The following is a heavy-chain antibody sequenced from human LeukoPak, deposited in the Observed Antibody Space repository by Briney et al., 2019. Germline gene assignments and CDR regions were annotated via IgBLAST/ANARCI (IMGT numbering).Heavy chain of an antibody. D-gene: IGHD3-22*01. CDR3: ARVENYYDSSGYPGYFDY. V-gene: IGHV4-59*12. J-gene: IGHJ4*02. CDR1: GGSISSYY. CDR2: IYYSGST. Sequence: SETLSLTCTVSGGSISSYYWSWIRQPPGKGLEWIGYIYYSGSTNYNPSLKSRVTISVDTSKDQFSLKLSSVTAADTAVYYCARVENYYDSSGYPGYFDYWGQGTLVTVSS.